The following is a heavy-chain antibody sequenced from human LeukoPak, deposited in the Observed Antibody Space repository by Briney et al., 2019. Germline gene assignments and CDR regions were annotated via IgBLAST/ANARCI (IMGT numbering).Heavy chain of an antibody. V-gene: IGHV3-53*01. Sequence: GGSLRLSCAASGFTFSRTHMSWVRQAPGKGLEWVSLIYRDGTIHYADSVTGRFTISRDNSKNTLYLQMQSLRAEDTAVYYCASGSKVLGSGTLGYWGQGTLVTVSS. D-gene: IGHD3-10*01. CDR3: ASGSKVLGSGTLGY. J-gene: IGHJ4*02. CDR1: GFTFSRTH. CDR2: IYRDGTI.